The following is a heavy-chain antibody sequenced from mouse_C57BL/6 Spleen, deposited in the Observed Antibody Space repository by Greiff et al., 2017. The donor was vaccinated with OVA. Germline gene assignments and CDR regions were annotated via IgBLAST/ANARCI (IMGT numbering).Heavy chain of an antibody. CDR1: GYPFPGYW. V-gene: IGHV1-9*01. D-gene: IGHD2-3*01. CDR3: ARSGGYDGYYRY. Sequence: QVQLQQSGAELLKPGASVRLSCKATGYPFPGYWIEWVKQRPGHGLAWIGEILPGSGSTNYNEKFKGKATFTADTPSNTAYMQLSSLTTEDSAIYYCARSGGYDGYYRYWGQGTTLTVSS. J-gene: IGHJ2*01. CDR2: ILPGSGST.